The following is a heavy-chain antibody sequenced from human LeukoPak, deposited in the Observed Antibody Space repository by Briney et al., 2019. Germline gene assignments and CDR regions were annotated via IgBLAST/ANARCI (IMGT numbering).Heavy chain of an antibody. J-gene: IGHJ4*02. CDR1: GYTFTSYY. V-gene: IGHV1-46*01. D-gene: IGHD3-22*01. CDR2: INPSGGST. Sequence: GASVKVSCKASGYTFTSYYMHWVRQAPGQGLEWMGIINPSGGSTSYAQKFQGRVTMTRDMSTSTVYMELSSLRSEDTAVYYCAREGKGSYYYDSSGHSWGQGTLVNVSS. CDR3: AREGKGSYYYDSSGHS.